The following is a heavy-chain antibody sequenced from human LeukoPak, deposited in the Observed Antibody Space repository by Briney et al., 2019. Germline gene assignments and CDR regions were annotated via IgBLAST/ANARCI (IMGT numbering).Heavy chain of an antibody. J-gene: IGHJ4*02. CDR1: GYTFTSYY. CDR2: INPSGGST. CDR3: ARGGLIELWFFDY. Sequence: ASVKVSCKASGYTFTSYYMHWVRQAPGQGLEWMGIINPSGGSTSYGQKFQGRVTMTRVTSTSTVYMELSSLRSEDTAVYFCARGGLIELWFFDYWAREPWSPSPQ. V-gene: IGHV1-46*01. D-gene: IGHD5-18*01.